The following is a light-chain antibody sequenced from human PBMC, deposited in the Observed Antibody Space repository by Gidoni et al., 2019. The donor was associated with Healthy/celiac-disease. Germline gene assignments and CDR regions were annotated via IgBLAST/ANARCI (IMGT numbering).Light chain of an antibody. CDR2: WAS. CDR3: QQYFSTPLP. Sequence: DIVMTQSPDSLAVSLGERATINCKSSQRVLYSSNNQNYLDWYQQKPGQPPKLLIYWASSRESGVPDRFSGSGSGTDFTLTIRSLQAEDVAVYYCQQYFSTPLPFGGGTKVEIK. J-gene: IGKJ4*01. CDR1: QRVLYSSNNQNY. V-gene: IGKV4-1*01.